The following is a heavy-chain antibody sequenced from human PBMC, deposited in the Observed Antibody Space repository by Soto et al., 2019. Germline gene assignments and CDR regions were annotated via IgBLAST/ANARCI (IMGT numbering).Heavy chain of an antibody. D-gene: IGHD6-13*01. CDR3: AREYSSSWSHYYYYGMDV. Sequence: GGSLRLSCAASGFTFSSYAMHWVRQAPGKGLEWVAVISYDGSNKYYADSVKGRFTISRDNSKNTLYLQMNSLRAEDTAVYYCAREYSSSWSHYYYYGMDVWGQGTTVTVSS. CDR2: ISYDGSNK. V-gene: IGHV3-30-3*01. CDR1: GFTFSSYA. J-gene: IGHJ6*02.